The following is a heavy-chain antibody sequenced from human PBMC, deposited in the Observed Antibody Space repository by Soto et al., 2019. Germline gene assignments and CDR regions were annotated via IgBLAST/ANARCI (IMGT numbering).Heavy chain of an antibody. V-gene: IGHV1-8*01. CDR3: ARGLGVWGSYRRGGFAY. D-gene: IGHD3-16*02. CDR1: GYTFTSYD. CDR2: MNPNSGNT. Sequence: ASVKVSCKASGYTFTSYDINWVRQATGQGLEWMGWMNPNSGNTGYAQKFQGRVTMTRNTSISTAYMELSSLRSEDTAVYYCARGLGVWGSYRRGGFAYWGQGTLVTVSS. J-gene: IGHJ4*02.